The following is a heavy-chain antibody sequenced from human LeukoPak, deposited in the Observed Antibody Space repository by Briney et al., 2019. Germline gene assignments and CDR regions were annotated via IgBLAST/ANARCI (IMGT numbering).Heavy chain of an antibody. J-gene: IGHJ4*02. Sequence: GASVKVCCKASGNTFTTYYIHWVRQAPGQGLELMGIINPSGGSTFYAQKFQGRVTMTRDTSTSTLYMELNSLRAGDTAVYYCANQGYCSSLSGMLDYWGQGTLVTVSS. CDR1: GNTFTTYY. CDR2: INPSGGST. V-gene: IGHV1-46*01. CDR3: ANQGYCSSLSGMLDY. D-gene: IGHD2-2*01.